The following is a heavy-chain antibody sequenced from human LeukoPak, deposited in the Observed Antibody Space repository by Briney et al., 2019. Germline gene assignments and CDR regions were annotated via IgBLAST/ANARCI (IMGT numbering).Heavy chain of an antibody. D-gene: IGHD6-13*01. V-gene: IGHV1-18*01. Sequence: RASVTVSFKGSVYSLNSNGISWVRQAPGQGREWMGWISTYNENTKYAQKFQGRVTMTTDTSTSTAYMELRSLRSDDTAVYYCARLGYASTWSWFDPWGQGTLVTVSS. CDR3: ARLGYASTWSWFDP. CDR2: ISTYNENT. CDR1: VYSLNSNG. J-gene: IGHJ5*02.